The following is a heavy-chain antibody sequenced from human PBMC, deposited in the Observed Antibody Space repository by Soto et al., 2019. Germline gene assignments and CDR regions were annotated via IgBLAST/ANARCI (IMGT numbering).Heavy chain of an antibody. D-gene: IGHD1-20*01. Sequence: SVKVSCKASGGTFSSYAISWVRQAPGQGLEWMGGIIPIFGTANYAQKFQGRVTITADKSTSTAYMELSSLRSEDTAVYYCANAHPYNWNEYFEYWGQGTLVNVSA. J-gene: IGHJ4*02. CDR2: IIPIFGTA. V-gene: IGHV1-69*06. CDR1: GGTFSSYA. CDR3: ANAHPYNWNEYFEY.